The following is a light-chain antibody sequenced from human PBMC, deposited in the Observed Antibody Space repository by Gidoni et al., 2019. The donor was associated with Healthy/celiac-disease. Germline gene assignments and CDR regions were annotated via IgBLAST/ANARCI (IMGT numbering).Light chain of an antibody. Sequence: SYVLTQPHSVSGAPGQTARSTCGGSNIGTKSVHWYQQTPGQAPVLVVYDDSDRPAGIPARFSGSHSGHTATLTISRVEAGDEADYYCQVWDSSSDHVVFGGGTKLTVL. J-gene: IGLJ2*01. CDR3: QVWDSSSDHVV. CDR2: DDS. V-gene: IGLV3-21*02. CDR1: NIGTKS.